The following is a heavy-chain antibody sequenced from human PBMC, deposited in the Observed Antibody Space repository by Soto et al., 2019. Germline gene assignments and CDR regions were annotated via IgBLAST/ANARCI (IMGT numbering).Heavy chain of an antibody. CDR2: INSDASST. V-gene: IGHV3-74*01. Sequence: GGSLRLSCASSGFTFNIYWMHLVRQAPGKGLVWVSRINSDASSTNYADSVKGRFTISRDNAKNTLYLQMNSLRVEDTAVYYCAKSLSSGPTRDYFDCWGQGTPVTVSS. D-gene: IGHD6-19*01. CDR1: GFTFNIYW. J-gene: IGHJ4*02. CDR3: AKSLSSGPTRDYFDC.